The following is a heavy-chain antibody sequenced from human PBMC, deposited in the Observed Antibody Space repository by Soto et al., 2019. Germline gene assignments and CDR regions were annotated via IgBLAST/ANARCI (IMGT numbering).Heavy chain of an antibody. V-gene: IGHV1-8*01. J-gene: IGHJ4*02. CDR1: GYTFTSYD. D-gene: IGHD5-12*01. Sequence: ASVKVSCKASGYTFTSYDINWVRQATGQGLEWMGWMNPNSGNTGYAQKFQGRVTMTRNTSISTAYMELSSLRSEDTAVYYCARADPLRGYDYNFDYRGQGTLVTVSS. CDR3: ARADPLRGYDYNFDY. CDR2: MNPNSGNT.